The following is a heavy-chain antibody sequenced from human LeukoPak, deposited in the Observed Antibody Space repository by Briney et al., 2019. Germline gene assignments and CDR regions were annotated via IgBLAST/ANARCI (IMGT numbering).Heavy chain of an antibody. CDR1: GFTFSDYY. D-gene: IGHD2-21*01. CDR3: AKEAPHTAVLIALPEWNYIDS. J-gene: IGHJ4*02. V-gene: IGHV3-11*01. Sequence: GGSLRLSCAASGFTFSDYYMSWIRQAPGEGLEWVSYISSSGSTIYYADSVKGRFTISRDNAENSLYLQMNSLRAEDTAVYYCAKEAPHTAVLIALPEWNYIDSWGRGILVSVSS. CDR2: ISSSGSTI.